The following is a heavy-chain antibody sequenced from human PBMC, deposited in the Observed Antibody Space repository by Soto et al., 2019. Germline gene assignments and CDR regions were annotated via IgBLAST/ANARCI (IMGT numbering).Heavy chain of an antibody. Sequence: SSETLSLTCGVSGGSLSGATYSWNWIRQTPGKGLEWIGYIFSSGTTYYNPSLRSRVTISIDVSKNQFSLSLRSLTAADTAVYYCARSREFDYWSQGTLVTVSS. CDR3: ARSREFDY. CDR2: IFSSGTT. J-gene: IGHJ4*02. V-gene: IGHV4-30-2*01. CDR1: GGSLSGATYS.